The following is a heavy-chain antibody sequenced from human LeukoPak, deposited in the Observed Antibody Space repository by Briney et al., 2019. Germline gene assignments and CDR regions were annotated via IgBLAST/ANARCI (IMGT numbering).Heavy chain of an antibody. J-gene: IGHJ3*02. D-gene: IGHD2-21*01. Sequence: GGSLRLSCAASGFTFSSYWMHWVRQAPGKGLVWVSRINSDGSSTSYADSVKGRFTISRDNAKNTLYLQMNSLRAEDTAVYYCAKGRDFRNDAFDIWGQGTMVTVSS. CDR2: INSDGSST. V-gene: IGHV3-74*01. CDR3: AKGRDFRNDAFDI. CDR1: GFTFSSYW.